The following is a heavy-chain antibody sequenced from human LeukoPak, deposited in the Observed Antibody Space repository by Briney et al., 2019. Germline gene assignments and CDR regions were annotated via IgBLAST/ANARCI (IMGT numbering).Heavy chain of an antibody. D-gene: IGHD3-22*01. CDR1: GGSISSGGYS. CDR2: IYHSGST. V-gene: IGHV4-30-2*01. Sequence: PSETLSLTCAVSGGSISSGGYSWSWIRQPPGKGLEWIGYIYHSGSTCYNPSLKSRVTISVDRSKNQFSLKLSSVTAADTAVYYCARASYYYDSSGYYVDAFNIWGQGTMVTVSS. CDR3: ARASYYYDSSGYYVDAFNI. J-gene: IGHJ3*02.